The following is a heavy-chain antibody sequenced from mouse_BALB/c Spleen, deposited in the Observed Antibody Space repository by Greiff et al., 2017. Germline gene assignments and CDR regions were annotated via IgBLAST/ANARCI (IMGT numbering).Heavy chain of an antibody. Sequence: VQRVESGPGLVAPSQSLSITCTVSGFSLTSYGVHWVRQPPGKGLEWLGVIWAGGSTNYNSALMSRLSISKDNSKSQVFLQMNSLQTDDTAMYYCAREDDYDAMDYWGQGTSVTVSS. CDR2: IWAGGST. J-gene: IGHJ4*01. CDR3: AREDDYDAMDY. V-gene: IGHV2-9*02. CDR1: GFSLTSYG.